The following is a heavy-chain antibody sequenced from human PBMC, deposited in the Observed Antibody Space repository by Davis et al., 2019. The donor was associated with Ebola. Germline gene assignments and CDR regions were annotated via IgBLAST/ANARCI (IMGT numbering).Heavy chain of an antibody. CDR2: IKEDGSEK. CDR3: ARDSTSSGSNWFDP. J-gene: IGHJ5*02. Sequence: PGGSLRLSCAASGFTFRSYWMSWVRQAPGKGLEWVAKIKEDGSEKLEVDSVKGRITISRDNAKDSLYLQMNSLRAEDTAVYYCARDSTSSGSNWFDPWGQGTLVTVSS. D-gene: IGHD3-10*01. V-gene: IGHV3-7*03. CDR1: GFTFRSYW.